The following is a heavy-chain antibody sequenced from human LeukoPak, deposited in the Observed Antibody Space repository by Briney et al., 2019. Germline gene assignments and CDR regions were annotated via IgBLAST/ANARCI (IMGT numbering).Heavy chain of an antibody. Sequence: GGSLRLSCAASGFTFSGYEMNWVRQAPGKGLEWISYICGRGKTKYYADSVKGRFTISRDDAKNFLYLQMNSLRAEDTAVYYCAREQWLGYWGQGTLVTVSS. CDR3: AREQWLGY. D-gene: IGHD6-19*01. CDR1: GFTFSGYE. J-gene: IGHJ4*02. V-gene: IGHV3-48*03. CDR2: ICGRGKTK.